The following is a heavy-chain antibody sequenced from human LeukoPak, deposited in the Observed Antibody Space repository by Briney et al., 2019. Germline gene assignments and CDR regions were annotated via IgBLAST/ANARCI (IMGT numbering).Heavy chain of an antibody. V-gene: IGHV3-30*02. D-gene: IGHD3-16*01. CDR2: IRHDGSIK. Sequence: SGGSLRLSCAASGFIFSTYGMYWVRQAPGKGLEWVAFIRHDGSIKNYADSVKGRFTISRDNSKNTLYLQMNSLRAEDTAVYYCAKDSLADIDYWGQGTLVTVSS. CDR3: AKDSLADIDY. CDR1: GFIFSTYG. J-gene: IGHJ4*02.